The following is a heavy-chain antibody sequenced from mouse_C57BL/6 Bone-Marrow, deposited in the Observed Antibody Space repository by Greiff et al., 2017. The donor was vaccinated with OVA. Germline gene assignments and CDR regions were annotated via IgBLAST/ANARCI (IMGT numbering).Heavy chain of an antibody. Sequence: VKLQQSGAELARPGASVKLSCKASGYTFTSYGISWVKQRTGQGLEWIGEIYPRSGNTYYNEKFKGKATLTADKSSSTAYMELRSLTSEDSAVYFCARAGYYERVWFAYWGQGTLVTVSA. D-gene: IGHD2-3*01. J-gene: IGHJ3*01. CDR2: IYPRSGNT. CDR1: GYTFTSYG. V-gene: IGHV1-81*01. CDR3: ARAGYYERVWFAY.